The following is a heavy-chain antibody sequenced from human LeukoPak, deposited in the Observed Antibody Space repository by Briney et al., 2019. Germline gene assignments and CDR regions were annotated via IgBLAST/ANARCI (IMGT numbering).Heavy chain of an antibody. CDR1: GGSISSYY. Sequence: SETLSLTCTVSGGSISSYYWSWIRQPPGKGLKWIGYIYYSGSTNYNPSLKSRVTISVDTSKNQFSLKLSSVTAADTAVYYCARDLKAYYYDSSGYYRDNYYGMDVWGQGTTVTVSS. CDR2: IYYSGST. CDR3: ARDLKAYYYDSSGYYRDNYYGMDV. D-gene: IGHD3-22*01. V-gene: IGHV4-59*01. J-gene: IGHJ6*02.